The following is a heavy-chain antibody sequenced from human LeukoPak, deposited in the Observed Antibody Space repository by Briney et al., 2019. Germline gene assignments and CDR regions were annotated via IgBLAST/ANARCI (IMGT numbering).Heavy chain of an antibody. V-gene: IGHV3-23*01. CDR1: GFIFSSYA. CDR3: AKDPYYDILTGYSYFDY. D-gene: IGHD3-9*01. CDR2: ISGSGGST. J-gene: IGHJ4*02. Sequence: PGGSLRLSCAASGFIFSSYAMSWVRQAPGKGLEWVSAISGSGGSTYYADSVKGRFTISRDNSKNTLYLQMNSLRAEDTAVYYCAKDPYYDILTGYSYFDYWGQGTLVTVSS.